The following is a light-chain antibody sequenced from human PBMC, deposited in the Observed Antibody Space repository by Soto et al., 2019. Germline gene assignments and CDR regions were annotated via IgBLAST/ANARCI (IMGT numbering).Light chain of an antibody. V-gene: IGLV2-23*01. Sequence: LTQPASVSGSPGQSITISCTGTSSDVGSYNLVSWYQQHPGKAPKLMIYEGSKRPSGVSNRFSGSKSGNTASLTISGLQAEDEADYYCCSYAGSSPYVFGTGTKVTVL. CDR1: SSDVGSYNL. CDR3: CSYAGSSPYV. J-gene: IGLJ1*01. CDR2: EGS.